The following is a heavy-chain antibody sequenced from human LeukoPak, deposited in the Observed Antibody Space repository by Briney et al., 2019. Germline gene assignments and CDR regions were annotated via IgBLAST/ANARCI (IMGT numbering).Heavy chain of an antibody. CDR1: GSSISSYY. CDR2: IYYSGST. D-gene: IGHD2-2*01. CDR3: ARMSCSSTSCYVDY. J-gene: IGHJ4*02. V-gene: IGHV4-59*01. Sequence: SETLSLTCTVSGSSISSYYWSWIRQPPGKGLEWIGYIYYSGSTNYNPSLKSRVTISVDTSKNQFSRKLSSVTAADTAVYYCARMSCSSTSCYVDYWGQGTLVTVSS.